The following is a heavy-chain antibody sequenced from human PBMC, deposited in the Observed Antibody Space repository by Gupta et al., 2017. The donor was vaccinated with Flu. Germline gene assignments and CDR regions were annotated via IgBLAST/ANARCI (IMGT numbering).Heavy chain of an antibody. CDR1: S. V-gene: IGHV3-21*01. J-gene: IGHJ4*02. Sequence: SMNWVRQAPGKGLEWVSSISSSSSYIYYADSVKGRFTISRDNAKNSLYLQMNSLRAEDTAVYYCARVGGLVTWGQGTLVTVSS. CDR2: ISSSSSYI. CDR3: ARVGGLVT. D-gene: IGHD3-16*02.